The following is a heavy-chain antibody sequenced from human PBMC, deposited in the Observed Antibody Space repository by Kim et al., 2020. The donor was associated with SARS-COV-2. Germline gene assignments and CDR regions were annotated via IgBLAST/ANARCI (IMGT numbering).Heavy chain of an antibody. J-gene: IGHJ4*02. CDR3: TMGFGDY. CDR2: YYSGST. V-gene: IGHV4-59*08. D-gene: IGHD3-10*01. Sequence: YYSGSTNYNPALTSRVTISVETSKNQFSLKLSSVTAADTAVYYCTMGFGDYWGQGTLVTVSS.